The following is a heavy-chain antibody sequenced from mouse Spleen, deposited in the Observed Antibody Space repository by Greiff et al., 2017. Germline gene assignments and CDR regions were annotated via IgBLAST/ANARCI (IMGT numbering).Heavy chain of an antibody. V-gene: IGHV2-2*01. CDR2: IWSGGST. D-gene: IGHD2-14*01. CDR3: ARNYYRYERDAMDY. Sequence: VHLVESGPGLVQPSQSLSITCTVSGFSLTSYGVHWVRQSPGKGLEWLGVIWSGGSTDYNAAFISRLSISKDNSKSQVFFKMNSLQADDTAIYYCARNYYRYERDAMDYWGQGTSVTVSS. J-gene: IGHJ4*01. CDR1: GFSLTSYG.